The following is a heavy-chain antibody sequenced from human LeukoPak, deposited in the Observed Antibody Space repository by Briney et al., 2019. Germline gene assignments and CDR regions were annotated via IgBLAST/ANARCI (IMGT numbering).Heavy chain of an antibody. CDR1: GYTFTGYY. CDR2: INPSGGST. D-gene: IGHD2-2*02. CDR3: ARALYCSSTSCYIGLEDY. J-gene: IGHJ4*02. V-gene: IGHV1-46*01. Sequence: GASVKVSCKASGYTFTGYYMHWVRQAPGQGLEWMGIINPSGGSTSYAQKFQGRVTMTRDTSTSTVYMELSSLRSEDTAVYYCARALYCSSTSCYIGLEDYWGQGTLVTVSS.